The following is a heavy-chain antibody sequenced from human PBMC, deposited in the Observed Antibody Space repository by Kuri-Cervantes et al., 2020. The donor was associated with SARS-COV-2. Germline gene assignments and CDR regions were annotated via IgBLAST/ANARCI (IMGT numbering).Heavy chain of an antibody. D-gene: IGHD4-17*01. CDR1: GFAFSSYA. V-gene: IGHV3-30-3*01. J-gene: IGHJ6*02. CDR3: ARAPDYGDYYYYGMDV. CDR2: ISYDGSNK. Sequence: GGSLRLSCAASGFAFSSYAMHWVRQAPGKGLEWVAVISYDGSNKYYADSVKGRFTISRDNSKNTLYLQMNSLRAEDTAVYYCARAPDYGDYYYYGMDVWGQGTTVTVSS.